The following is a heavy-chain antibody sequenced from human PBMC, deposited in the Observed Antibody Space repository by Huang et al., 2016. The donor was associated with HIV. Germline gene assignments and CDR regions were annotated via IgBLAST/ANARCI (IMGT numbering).Heavy chain of an antibody. CDR1: DSSFSGYS. V-gene: IGHV4-34*01. D-gene: IGHD2-21*01. CDR3: ARGRSQVSTSIDH. J-gene: IGHJ5*02. CDR2: IYSNGTT. Sequence: QAQLQQWGAGLLKPSETLSLTCAVYDSSFSGYSWDWVRQSPERGLEWIGEIYSNGTTNYNPSLNRRITISVDTSKRQVSLKLRSVTAADTAVYFCARGRSQVSTSIDHWGQGTLVTVSS.